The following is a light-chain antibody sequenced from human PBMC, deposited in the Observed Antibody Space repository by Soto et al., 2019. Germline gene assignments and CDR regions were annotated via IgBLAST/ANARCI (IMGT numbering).Light chain of an antibody. CDR1: QSVRSY. V-gene: IGKV3-20*01. J-gene: IGKJ4*01. Sequence: EIVLTQSPGTLSLSPGERATLSCRASQSVRSYLAWYQQKPGQAPRLLIYDASNRATGIPDRFSGSGSGTDFTLTISRLEPEDFAVYYCQQYGSSLLTFGGGTKVEIK. CDR3: QQYGSSLLT. CDR2: DAS.